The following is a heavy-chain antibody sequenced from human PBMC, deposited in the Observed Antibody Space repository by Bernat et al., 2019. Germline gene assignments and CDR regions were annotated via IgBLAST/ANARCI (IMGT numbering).Heavy chain of an antibody. D-gene: IGHD4-17*01. Sequence: QVQLVQSGAEVKKPGSSVKVSCKASGGTFSSYAISWVRQAPGQGLEWMGGIIPIFGTANYAQKFQGRVTVTADESTSTAYMELGSLRSEDTAVYYCARSVEGDYGDYVFDYWGQGTLVTVSS. CDR2: IIPIFGTA. CDR3: ARSVEGDYGDYVFDY. J-gene: IGHJ4*02. V-gene: IGHV1-69*01. CDR1: GGTFSSYA.